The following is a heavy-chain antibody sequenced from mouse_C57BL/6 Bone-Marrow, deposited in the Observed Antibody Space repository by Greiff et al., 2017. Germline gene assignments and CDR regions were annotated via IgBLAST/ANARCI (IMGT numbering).Heavy chain of an antibody. Sequence: QVQLQQSGAELVRPGASVKMSCKASGYTFTSYNMHWVKQTPRQGLEWIGAIYPGNGDTSYNQKFNGKATLTVAKSSSTAYMQLSSLTSEDSAVYFCARWTYFYGSSYNWYFDFWGTGTTVTVSS. CDR3: ARWTYFYGSSYNWYFDF. J-gene: IGHJ1*03. V-gene: IGHV1-12*01. CDR2: IYPGNGDT. D-gene: IGHD1-1*01. CDR1: GYTFTSYN.